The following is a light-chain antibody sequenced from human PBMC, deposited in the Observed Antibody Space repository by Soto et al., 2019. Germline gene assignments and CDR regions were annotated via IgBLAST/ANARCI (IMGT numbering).Light chain of an antibody. CDR3: SSYTTTKEV. J-gene: IGLJ1*01. CDR2: EVS. V-gene: IGLV2-14*01. Sequence: QSVLTQPASGSGSPGQSITISCTGTSSDVGAYNYVSWYQHHPGKAPKLVIYEVSNRPSGLSNRFSGSKSGNTASLTISGLQAEDEADYFCSSYTTTKEVFGTGTKVTVL. CDR1: SSDVGAYNY.